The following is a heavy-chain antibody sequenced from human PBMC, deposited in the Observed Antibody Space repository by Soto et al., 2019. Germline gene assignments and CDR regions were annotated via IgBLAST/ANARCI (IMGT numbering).Heavy chain of an antibody. CDR3: ARVMAVFYYYYGMDV. D-gene: IGHD2-8*01. V-gene: IGHV3-30-3*01. CDR1: GFTFSSYA. Sequence: QVQLVESGGGVVQPGRSLRLSCAASGFTFSSYAMHWVRQAPGKGLEWVAVISYDGSNKYYAESVKGRFTISRDNSKNTLYLQMNSLRAEDTAVYYCARVMAVFYYYYGMDVWGQGTTVTVSS. J-gene: IGHJ6*02. CDR2: ISYDGSNK.